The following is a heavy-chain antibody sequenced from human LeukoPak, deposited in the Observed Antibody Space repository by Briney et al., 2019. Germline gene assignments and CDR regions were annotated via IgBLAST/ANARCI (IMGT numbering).Heavy chain of an antibody. Sequence: GGSLRLSCAASGFTFSSYWMNWARQAPGKGLEWVSAISGSGGSTYYADSVKGRFTISRDNSKNTQYLQMNSLRAEDTAVYYCARKYSSGWFDAFDIWGQGTMVTVSS. CDR2: ISGSGGST. D-gene: IGHD6-19*01. CDR1: GFTFSSYW. J-gene: IGHJ3*02. CDR3: ARKYSSGWFDAFDI. V-gene: IGHV3-23*01.